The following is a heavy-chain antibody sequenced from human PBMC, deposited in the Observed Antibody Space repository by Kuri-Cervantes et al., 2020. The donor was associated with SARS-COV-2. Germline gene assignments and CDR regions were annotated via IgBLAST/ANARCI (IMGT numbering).Heavy chain of an antibody. D-gene: IGHD6-13*01. J-gene: IGHJ3*02. V-gene: IGHV3-30*02. CDR2: IRYDGSNK. CDR3: ASSIAAAGWDAFDI. CDR1: GFTFSSYG. Sequence: GESLKISCAASGFTFSSYGMHWVRQAPGKGLEWVAFIRYDGSNKYYADSVKGRFTISRDNSKNTLYLQMNSLRAEDTAVYYCASSIAAAGWDAFDIWGQGTMVTVSS.